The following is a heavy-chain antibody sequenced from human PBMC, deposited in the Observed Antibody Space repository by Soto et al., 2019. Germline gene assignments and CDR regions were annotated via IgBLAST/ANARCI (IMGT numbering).Heavy chain of an antibody. J-gene: IGHJ4*02. V-gene: IGHV2-70*17. CDR1: GFSLSTGKMS. CDR3: ARMIFGRNVYYFDY. CDR2: IDWDDDK. Sequence: SGPTLVNPTQTLTLTCTFSGFSLSTGKMSVSWIRQPPGKALEWLARIDWDDDKFYKTSLKTRLTISKKTSKKQVVLKKTDKKPVVTATYYCARMIFGRNVYYFDYWGRGTLVTVSS. D-gene: IGHD3-3*01.